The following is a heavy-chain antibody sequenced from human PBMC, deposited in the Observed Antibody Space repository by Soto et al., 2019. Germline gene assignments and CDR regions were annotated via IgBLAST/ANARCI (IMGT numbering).Heavy chain of an antibody. J-gene: IGHJ4*02. Sequence: LRLSCAASGFTFSSYVMHWVRQAPVKGLEWVAVISYDGSNKYYADSVKGRFTISRDNSKNTLYLQMNSLRAEDTAVYYCAKDSAYRYYDSSGYYDYWGQGTLVTVSS. CDR3: AKDSAYRYYDSSGYYDY. D-gene: IGHD3-22*01. CDR2: ISYDGSNK. V-gene: IGHV3-30*18. CDR1: GFTFSSYV.